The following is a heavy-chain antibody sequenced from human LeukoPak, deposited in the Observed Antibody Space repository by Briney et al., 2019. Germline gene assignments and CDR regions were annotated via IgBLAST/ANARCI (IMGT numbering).Heavy chain of an antibody. CDR2: IYYSGST. CDR3: ARGGNYWPRGWFAP. CDR1: GGSISSSSYY. D-gene: IGHD1-7*01. V-gene: IGHV4-39*07. Sequence: SETLSLTCTVSGGSISSSSYYWGWIRQPPGKGLEWIGSIYYSGSTYYNPSLKSRVTMSLDASKNQFSLELNSVTPADTAVYYWARGGNYWPRGWFAPWGGETLVSVSS. J-gene: IGHJ5*02.